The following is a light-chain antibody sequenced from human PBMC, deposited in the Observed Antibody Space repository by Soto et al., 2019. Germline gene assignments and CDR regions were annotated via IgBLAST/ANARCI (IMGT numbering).Light chain of an antibody. J-gene: IGLJ1*01. CDR1: RSDIGDSNF. CDR2: EVN. Sequence: QSVLTQPASVSGSPGQSVTISCTGPRSDIGDSNFISWYQHSPGKAPRLLIYEVNNRPSGVSKRFSGSKAGNTASLTIPGLLDGVEADYFCASFGSGAIRVFGSGSKVTVL. CDR3: ASFGSGAIRV. V-gene: IGLV2-14*01.